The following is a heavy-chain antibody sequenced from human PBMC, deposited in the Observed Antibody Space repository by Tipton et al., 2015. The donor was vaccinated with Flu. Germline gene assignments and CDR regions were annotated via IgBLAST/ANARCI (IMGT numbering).Heavy chain of an antibody. CDR3: AREGRNSGGLDY. CDR2: IYSSGIT. CDR1: GGSLSSFY. D-gene: IGHD1-26*01. V-gene: IGHV4-4*07. Sequence: TLSLTCTVSGGSLSSFYWTWIRQPAGKGLEWIGRIYSSGITKYNPSLKSRVTMSVDTSKNQFSLKLSSVTAADTAVYFCAREGRNSGGLDYWGQGTLVTVSS. J-gene: IGHJ4*02.